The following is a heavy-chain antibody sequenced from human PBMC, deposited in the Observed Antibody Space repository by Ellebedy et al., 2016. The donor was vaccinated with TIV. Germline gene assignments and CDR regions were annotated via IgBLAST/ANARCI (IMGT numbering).Heavy chain of an antibody. CDR2: IFIDGTT. J-gene: IGHJ3*02. CDR1: ELTVSSNY. CDR3: ARETFNDVDLKVWGVFDI. D-gene: IGHD1-1*01. Sequence: GGSLRLSCAASELTVSSNYMSWVRQAPGKGLEWVSVIFIDGTTHYADSVKGRFTISRDNSKNTLYIQMNSLRAEDTAVYYCARETFNDVDLKVWGVFDIWGQGTMVTVSS. V-gene: IGHV3-66*01.